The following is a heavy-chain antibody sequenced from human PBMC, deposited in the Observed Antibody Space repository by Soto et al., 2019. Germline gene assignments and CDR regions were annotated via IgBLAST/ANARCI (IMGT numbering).Heavy chain of an antibody. J-gene: IGHJ5*01. CDR1: GDSVSSNSAV. CDR3: ARLTDISGWYDF. D-gene: IGHD5-12*01. V-gene: IGHV6-1*01. CDR2: TYYRSQWYS. Sequence: PSQTLSLTCVISGDSVSSNSAVWNWIRQSPSRGLEWLGRTYYRSQWYSDYAMSVRGRITIDSDTSKNQFSLLLNSVTPEDTAIYYCARLTDISGWYDFWGQGTLVTVSS.